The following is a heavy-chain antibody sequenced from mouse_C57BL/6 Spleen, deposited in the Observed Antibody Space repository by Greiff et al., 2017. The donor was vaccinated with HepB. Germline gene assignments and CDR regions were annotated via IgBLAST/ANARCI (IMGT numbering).Heavy chain of an antibody. CDR3: ALYYSNYGY. CDR1: GYAFSSSW. D-gene: IGHD2-5*01. Sequence: LQESGPELVKPGASVKISCKAYGYAFSSSWMNWVKQRPGKGLEWIGRIYPGDGDTNYNGKFKGKATLTADKSSSTAYMQLSSLTSEDSAVYFCALYYSNYGYWGQGTTLTVSS. CDR2: IYPGDGDT. J-gene: IGHJ2*01. V-gene: IGHV1-82*01.